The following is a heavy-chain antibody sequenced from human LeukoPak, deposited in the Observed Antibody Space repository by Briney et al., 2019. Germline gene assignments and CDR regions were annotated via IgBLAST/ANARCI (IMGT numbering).Heavy chain of an antibody. CDR1: GYTFTSYY. CDR3: ARDVCGGDSGVYGMDV. V-gene: IGHV1-46*01. D-gene: IGHD2-21*02. Sequence: ASVKVSCKASGYTFTSYYMHWVRQAPGQGLEWMGIINPSGGSTSYAQKFQGRVTMTRDTPTSTVYMELSSLRSEDTAVYYCARDVCGGDSGVYGMDVWGQGTTVTVSS. J-gene: IGHJ6*02. CDR2: INPSGGST.